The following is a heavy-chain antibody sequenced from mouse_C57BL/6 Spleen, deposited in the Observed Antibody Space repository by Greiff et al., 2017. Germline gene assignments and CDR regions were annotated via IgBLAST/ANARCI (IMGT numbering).Heavy chain of an antibody. V-gene: IGHV1-50*01. CDR1: GYTFTSYW. CDR3: ARWDYGNYKGNYYAMDY. J-gene: IGHJ4*01. D-gene: IGHD2-1*01. CDR2: IDPSDSYT. Sequence: QVQLQQPGAELVKPGASVKLSCKASGYTFTSYWMQWVKQRPGQGLEWIGEIDPSDSYTNYNQKFKGKATLTVDTSSSTAYMQLSSLTSEDSAVYYCARWDYGNYKGNYYAMDYWGQGTSVTVSS.